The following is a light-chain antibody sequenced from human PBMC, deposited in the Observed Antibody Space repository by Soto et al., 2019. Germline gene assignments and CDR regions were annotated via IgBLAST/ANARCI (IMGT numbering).Light chain of an antibody. J-gene: IGKJ2*01. CDR1: QSLVDSNGNTY. CDR2: RVS. V-gene: IGKV2-24*01. CDR3: MQAKHYPFT. Sequence: IVLTQTPLSSPVTLGQPASISCRSSQSLVDSNGNTYLGWLQQRPGQPPRPLIYRVSNRFSGDPDRCSGSGAGTDITLKISRVQAEDVGIYYCMQAKHYPFTFGQGTKLEIK.